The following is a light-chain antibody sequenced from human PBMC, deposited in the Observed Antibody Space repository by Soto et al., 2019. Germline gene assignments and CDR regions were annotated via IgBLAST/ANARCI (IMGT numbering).Light chain of an antibody. CDR1: QSVLYSSNNKNY. V-gene: IGKV4-1*01. J-gene: IGKJ5*01. CDR2: WSS. Sequence: DIVMTQSPDSLAVSLGERATINCKSSQSVLYSSNNKNYLAWYQQKPGQPPKLLIYWSSTRESGVPDRFSGSGLGTDFTLNISSLQAEDLAVDYCQQYYCTSISFDQGTRLEIK. CDR3: QQYYCTSIS.